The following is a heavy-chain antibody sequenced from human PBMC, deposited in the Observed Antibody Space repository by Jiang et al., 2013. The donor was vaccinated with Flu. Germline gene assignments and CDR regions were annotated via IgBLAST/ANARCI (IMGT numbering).Heavy chain of an antibody. CDR1: A. V-gene: IGHV7-4-1*02. CDR2: INTNTGNP. D-gene: IGHD1-26*01. Sequence: AMNWVRQAPGQGLEWMGWINTNTGNPTYAQGFTGRFVXSLDTSVSTAYLQISSLKAEDTAVYYCARDAVSASVGATNRWSDAFDIWGQGTMVTVSS. CDR3: ARDAVSASVGATNRWSDAFDI. J-gene: IGHJ3*02.